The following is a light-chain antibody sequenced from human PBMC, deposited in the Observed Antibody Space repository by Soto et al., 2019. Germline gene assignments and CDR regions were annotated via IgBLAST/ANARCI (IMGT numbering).Light chain of an antibody. Sequence: EIVLTQSPGTLSLSPGERATLSCRASQSVSSSYLAWYQQKPGQAPRLLINGASSRATGIPDRFSGSGSGTDFTLTITRLEPEAFAVYYCQQYDSSPNTFGQRTKLEIK. CDR2: GAS. CDR1: QSVSSSY. V-gene: IGKV3-20*01. CDR3: QQYDSSPNT. J-gene: IGKJ2*01.